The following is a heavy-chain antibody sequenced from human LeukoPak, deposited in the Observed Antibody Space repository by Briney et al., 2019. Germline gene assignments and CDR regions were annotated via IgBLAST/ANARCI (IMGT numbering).Heavy chain of an antibody. Sequence: GGSLRLSCAASGFTFSSYAMSWVRQAPGKGLEWVSGISGSGGSTYYADSVKGRFTISRDNSKNTLYLQMNSLRAEDTAVYYCAKVVAGTLFYYPFDYWGQGTLVTVSS. CDR3: AKVVAGTLFYYPFDY. CDR1: GFTFSSYA. V-gene: IGHV3-23*01. D-gene: IGHD2-15*01. J-gene: IGHJ4*02. CDR2: ISGSGGST.